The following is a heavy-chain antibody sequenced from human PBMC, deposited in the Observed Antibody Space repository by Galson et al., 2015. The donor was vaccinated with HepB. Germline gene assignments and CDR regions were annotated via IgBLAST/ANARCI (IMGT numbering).Heavy chain of an antibody. J-gene: IGHJ4*02. D-gene: IGHD2-2*02. V-gene: IGHV3-30*18. CDR1: GFRFSDYG. CDR2: IAYDGINR. Sequence: SLRLSCAASGFRFSDYGMHWVRQAPGKGLEWVAVIAYDGINRHYADFVKGRFTISRDSSKNTVVLEMNSLRADDTAFYHCAKCLGSGASCYKATIDYWGQGTLVTVSS. CDR3: AKCLGSGASCYKATIDY.